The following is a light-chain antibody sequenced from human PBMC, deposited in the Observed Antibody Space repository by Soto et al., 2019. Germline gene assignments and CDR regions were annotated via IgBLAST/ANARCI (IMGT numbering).Light chain of an antibody. CDR2: ATS. CDR3: QQGYSSRWT. V-gene: IGKV1-39*01. Sequence: DLPMTQSPSSLSASVGDRVTITCRASQNIRSYLNWYQQKPGKAPQLLIYATSSLQTGVPSRFSASGSGTDFSLVISDLQPADSATYYCQQGYSSRWTSGRGTKVEI. CDR1: QNIRSY. J-gene: IGKJ1*01.